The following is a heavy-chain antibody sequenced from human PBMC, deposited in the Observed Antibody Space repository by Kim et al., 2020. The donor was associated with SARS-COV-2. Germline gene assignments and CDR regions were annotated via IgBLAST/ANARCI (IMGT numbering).Heavy chain of an antibody. Sequence: SETLSLSCTVSGASISSNYWSWIRQPPGKGLEWIGYIYHSGSTSYNPSLKSRVAISVDTSKNQFSLRLSSVTAADTAFYYCARGVPFDYWGQGTLVTVSS. J-gene: IGHJ4*02. CDR1: GASISSNY. CDR2: IYHSGST. V-gene: IGHV4-59*08. CDR3: ARGVPFDY.